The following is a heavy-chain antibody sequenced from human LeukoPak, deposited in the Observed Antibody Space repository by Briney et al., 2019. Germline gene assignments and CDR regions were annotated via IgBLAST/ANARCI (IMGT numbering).Heavy chain of an antibody. CDR1: GFTFSDHY. D-gene: IGHD6-13*01. CDR2: TRDKGSGLTT. V-gene: IGHV3-72*01. CDR3: ARAHGTTWSSHHLDS. Sequence: PGGSVRLFCAASGFTFSDHYMDWVRQATGKGLEWLGCTRDKGSGLTTEYAASVKGRFVISRDDSKNSLFLQMNSLRSEDTAVYYRARAHGTTWSSHHLDSWGQGTLVIVSS. J-gene: IGHJ4*02.